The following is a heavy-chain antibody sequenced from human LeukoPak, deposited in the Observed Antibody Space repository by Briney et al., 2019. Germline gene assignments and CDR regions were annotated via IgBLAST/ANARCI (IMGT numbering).Heavy chain of an antibody. V-gene: IGHV3-53*01. CDR2: IYSGGST. CDR3: AREGRGGDRYYYYYMDV. J-gene: IGHJ6*03. CDR1: GFTVSSHY. Sequence: PGGSLRLSCAASGFTVSSHYMSWVRQAPGKGLEWVSVIYSGGSTYYADSVKGRFTISRENSKNTLYLQMNSLRAEDTAVYYCAREGRGGDRYYYYYMDVWGKGTTVTVSS. D-gene: IGHD2-21*02.